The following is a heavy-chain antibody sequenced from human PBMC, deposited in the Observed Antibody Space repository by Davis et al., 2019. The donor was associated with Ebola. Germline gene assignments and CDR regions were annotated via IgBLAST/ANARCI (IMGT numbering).Heavy chain of an antibody. CDR3: ARSPPHHYNYHMDV. Sequence: ASVKVSCKASGYIFTGYYIHWVRQAPGQGPEWMGWINPNSGGTNYAQKFQGRVTMTRDTSISTAYMELSRLRSDDTAVYYCARSPPHHYNYHMDVWGKGTTVTVSS. J-gene: IGHJ6*03. CDR2: INPNSGGT. V-gene: IGHV1-2*02. CDR1: GYIFTGYY.